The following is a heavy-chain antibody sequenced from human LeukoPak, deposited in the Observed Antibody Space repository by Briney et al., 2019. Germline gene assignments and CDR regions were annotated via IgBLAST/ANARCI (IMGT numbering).Heavy chain of an antibody. CDR3: ANYDSSGYG. Sequence: GGSLRLSCAASGFTLSSYAMTWVRQAPGKGLEWVSAISGSGSSIYYADSVKGRFTISRDNSKNTLYLQMNSLRAEDTAVYYCANYDSSGYGWGQGTLVTVSS. D-gene: IGHD3-22*01. V-gene: IGHV3-23*01. J-gene: IGHJ4*02. CDR1: GFTLSSYA. CDR2: ISGSGSSI.